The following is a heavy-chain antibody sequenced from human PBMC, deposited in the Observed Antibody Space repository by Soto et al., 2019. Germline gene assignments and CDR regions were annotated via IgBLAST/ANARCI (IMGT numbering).Heavy chain of an antibody. CDR2: IYYSGST. J-gene: IGHJ5*02. CDR1: GGSISSYY. D-gene: IGHD6-6*01. V-gene: IGHV4-59*01. Sequence: SETLSLTCTVSGGSISSYYWSWIRQPPGKGLEWIGYIYYSGSTNYNPSLKSRVTISVDTSKNQFSLKLSSVTAADTAVYYCARGYSSRGWFWFDPWGQGTLVTVSS. CDR3: ARGYSSRGWFWFDP.